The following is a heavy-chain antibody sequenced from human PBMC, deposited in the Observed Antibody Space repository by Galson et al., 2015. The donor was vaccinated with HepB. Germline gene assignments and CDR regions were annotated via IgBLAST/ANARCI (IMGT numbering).Heavy chain of an antibody. CDR3: ARGALVGVVGGSQKNWFAT. D-gene: IGHD2-15*01. J-gene: IGHJ5*02. V-gene: IGHV1-18*01. Sequence: SVKVSCKASGYTFSTYSITWVRQAPGQGLEWMGWISPYNRDTKYARKFQGRVTMTTDTFTSTAYMELRSLRSDDTAFYYCARGALVGVVGGSQKNWFATWGQGTLVTVSS. CDR1: GYTFSTYS. CDR2: ISPYNRDT.